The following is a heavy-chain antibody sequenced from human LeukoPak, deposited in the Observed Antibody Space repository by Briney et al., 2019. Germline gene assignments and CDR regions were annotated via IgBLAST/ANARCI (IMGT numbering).Heavy chain of an antibody. CDR1: GGSISSSNYY. D-gene: IGHD3-9*01. V-gene: IGHV4-39*01. CDR3: ARGKDVLTGYGRYFFDY. J-gene: IGHJ4*01. Sequence: SETLSLTCTVSGGSISSSNYYGGCIRQPPGKGLEWIASIYYSGSTYYHPSLKSRVTISVDTSKKQFSLKLSSVTAADTAVYYCARGKDVLTGYGRYFFDYWGHGTLVTVSS. CDR2: IYYSGST.